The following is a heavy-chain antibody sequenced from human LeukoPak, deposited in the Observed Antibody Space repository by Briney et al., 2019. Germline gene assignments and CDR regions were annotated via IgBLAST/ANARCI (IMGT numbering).Heavy chain of an antibody. Sequence: PGGSLRLSCAASGFTFSNAWMSWVRQAPGKGLEWVGRIKSKTDGGTTDYAAPVKGRFTISRDDSKNTLYLQMNSLKTEDTAVYYCTPELGIDSFFDYWGQGTLVTVSS. CDR2: IKSKTDGGTT. J-gene: IGHJ4*02. CDR3: TPELGIDSFFDY. CDR1: GFTFSNAW. D-gene: IGHD7-27*01. V-gene: IGHV3-15*01.